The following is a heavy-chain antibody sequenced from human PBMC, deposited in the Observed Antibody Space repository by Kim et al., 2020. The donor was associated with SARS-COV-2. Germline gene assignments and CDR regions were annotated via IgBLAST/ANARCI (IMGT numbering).Heavy chain of an antibody. D-gene: IGHD4-17*01. Sequence: GGSLRLSCASCGFTFSSYWMSWVRQAPGKGLEWVANIKQDGSEKYYVDSVKGRFTISRDNAKNSLYLQMNSLRAEDTAVYYCARDTNDYLFDYWGQGTLVTVSS. CDR1: GFTFSSYW. J-gene: IGHJ4*02. CDR2: IKQDGSEK. V-gene: IGHV3-7*03. CDR3: ARDTNDYLFDY.